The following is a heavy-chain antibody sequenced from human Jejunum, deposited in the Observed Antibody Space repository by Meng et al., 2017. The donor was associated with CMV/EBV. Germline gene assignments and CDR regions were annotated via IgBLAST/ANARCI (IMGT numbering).Heavy chain of an antibody. CDR3: VSCPSSRWFDP. Sequence: SCQTSGSNFRADHFHWVRQAPGQGLEWMGRVTPNNGGTDYAQKFQGRVTMTRDTSISTVFMELTGLTSDDTAVYYCVSCPSSRWFDPWGQGTLVTVSS. CDR1: GSNFRADH. D-gene: IGHD2-15*01. J-gene: IGHJ5*02. V-gene: IGHV1-2*06. CDR2: VTPNNGGT.